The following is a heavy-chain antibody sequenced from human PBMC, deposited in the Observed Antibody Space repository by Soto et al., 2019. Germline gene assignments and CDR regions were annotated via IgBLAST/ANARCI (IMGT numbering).Heavy chain of an antibody. V-gene: IGHV3-21*01. Sequence: EVQLVESGGGLVKPGGSLRLSCAASGFTFSRYSMNWVRQAPGKGLEWVSSISSSSSYIYYADSVKGRFTISRENAKNSLYLQMNSLRAEDTAVYYCARVVVVPAAGIDYWGQGTLVTVSS. CDR3: ARVVVVPAAGIDY. D-gene: IGHD2-2*01. CDR1: GFTFSRYS. J-gene: IGHJ4*02. CDR2: ISSSSSYI.